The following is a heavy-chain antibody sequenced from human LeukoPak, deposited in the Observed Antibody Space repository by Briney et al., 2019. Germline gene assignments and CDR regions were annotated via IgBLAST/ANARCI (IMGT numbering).Heavy chain of an antibody. Sequence: PGGSLRLSCAASGFIVSSNHMSWVRQAPGKGLEWVSVIYSGGGTYYAESVRGRFTISRDNSKNTLYLQMNSLRADDAAVYYCARAPVTSCRGAFCYPFDIWGQGTLVTVSS. CDR1: GFIVSSNH. D-gene: IGHD2-15*01. CDR2: IYSGGGT. CDR3: ARAPVTSCRGAFCYPFDI. J-gene: IGHJ4*02. V-gene: IGHV3-53*01.